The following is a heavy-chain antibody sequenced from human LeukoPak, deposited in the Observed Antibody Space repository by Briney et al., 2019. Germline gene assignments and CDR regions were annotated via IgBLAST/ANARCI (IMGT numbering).Heavy chain of an antibody. CDR1: GGSISSYY. CDR3: ARVGITMIVVVTYYFDY. V-gene: IGHV4-38-2*02. Sequence: SETLSLTCTVSGGSISSYYWGWIRQPPGKGLEWIGSIYHSGSTYYNPSLKSRVTISVDTSKNQFSLKLSSVTAADTAVYYCARVGITMIVVVTYYFDYWGQGTLVTVSS. J-gene: IGHJ4*02. CDR2: IYHSGST. D-gene: IGHD3-22*01.